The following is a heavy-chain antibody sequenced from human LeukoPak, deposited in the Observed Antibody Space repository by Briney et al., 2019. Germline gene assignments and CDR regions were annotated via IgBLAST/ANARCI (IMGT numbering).Heavy chain of an antibody. V-gene: IGHV4-59*01. CDR3: ARVEWELLGMDV. CDR1: GGSISTYH. J-gene: IGHJ6*02. CDR2: IYYSGST. D-gene: IGHD1-26*01. Sequence: SETLSLTCTVSGGSISTYHWSWIRQPPGKGLEWIWYIYYSGSTNYNPSLKSRVTISVDTSKNQFSLKLSSVTAADTAVYYCARVEWELLGMDVWGQGTTVTVSS.